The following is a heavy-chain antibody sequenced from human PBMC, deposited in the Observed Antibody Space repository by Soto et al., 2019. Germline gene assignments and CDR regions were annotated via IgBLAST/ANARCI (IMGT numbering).Heavy chain of an antibody. Sequence: QVQLVQSGAEVKKPGASVKVSCKASGGTFRSDSINWVRQAPGQGLEWMGEINTTFGTANYAQKCQGRVTITADESTSTAYMELSSLRSEDTAVYYCARDGGRHSGGIDYWGQGTLVTVSS. V-gene: IGHV1-69*01. CDR1: GGTFRSDS. J-gene: IGHJ4*02. D-gene: IGHD1-26*01. CDR2: INTTFGTA. CDR3: ARDGGRHSGGIDY.